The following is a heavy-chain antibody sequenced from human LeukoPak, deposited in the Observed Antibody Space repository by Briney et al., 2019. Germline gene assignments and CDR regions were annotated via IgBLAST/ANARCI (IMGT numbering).Heavy chain of an antibody. CDR1: GFTFSNYG. Sequence: GGSLRLSCAASGFTFSNYGMSWVRQAPGKGLEWVSSISSSSSYIYYADSVKGRFTISRDNAKNSLYLQMNSLRAEDTAVYYCASFGLGGYWGQGTLVTVSS. CDR2: ISSSSSYI. D-gene: IGHD2-15*01. V-gene: IGHV3-21*01. CDR3: ASFGLGGY. J-gene: IGHJ4*02.